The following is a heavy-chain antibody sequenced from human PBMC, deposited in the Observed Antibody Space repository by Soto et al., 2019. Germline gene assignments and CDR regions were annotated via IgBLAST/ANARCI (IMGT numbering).Heavy chain of an antibody. V-gene: IGHV3-30-3*01. Sequence: QVQLVESGGDVVQPGRSLRLSCAASGFTFSTYAMHWVRQAPGKGLEWVGDISYDGSNKYYAGSVKGRFTISRANSKNTLALQMNSLRAEDTAVYYCAKGGLWPRAPLDFWGQGSLGTVSS. CDR2: ISYDGSNK. CDR3: AKGGLWPRAPLDF. CDR1: GFTFSTYA. D-gene: IGHD2-21*01. J-gene: IGHJ4*02.